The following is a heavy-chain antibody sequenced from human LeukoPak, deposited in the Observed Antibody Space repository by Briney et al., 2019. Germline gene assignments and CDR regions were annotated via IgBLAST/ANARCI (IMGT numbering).Heavy chain of an antibody. D-gene: IGHD5-18*01. CDR1: GGSISSSSAY. J-gene: IGHJ4*02. CDR2: IYYSKNT. V-gene: IGHV4-39*01. CDR3: VSPRGFSYGYFDY. Sequence: PSETLSLTCTVSGGSISSSSAYWGWIRQPPGKGLEWIGSIYYSKNTYYNPSLKSRVSISADTSKNQFSLTLGSVSATDTAVYYCVSPRGFSYGYFDYWGQGTLVTVSS.